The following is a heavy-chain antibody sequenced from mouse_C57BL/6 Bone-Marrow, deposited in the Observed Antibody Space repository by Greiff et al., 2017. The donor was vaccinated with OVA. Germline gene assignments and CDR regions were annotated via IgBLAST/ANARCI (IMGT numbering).Heavy chain of an antibody. CDR3: ARGRGYYGYWYFDV. Sequence: QVQLQQPGAELVKPGASVKLSCKASGYTFTSYWMHWVKQRPGQGLEWIGMIHPNSGSTNYNEKFKSKATLTVDKSSSTAYMQLSSLTSEDSAVYDWARGRGYYGYWYFDVWGTGTTVTVSS. J-gene: IGHJ1*03. V-gene: IGHV1-64*01. CDR1: GYTFTSYW. CDR2: IHPNSGST. D-gene: IGHD1-1*01.